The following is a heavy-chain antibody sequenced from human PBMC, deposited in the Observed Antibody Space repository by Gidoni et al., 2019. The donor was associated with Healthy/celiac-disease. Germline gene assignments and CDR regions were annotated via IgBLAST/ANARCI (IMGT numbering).Heavy chain of an antibody. Sequence: EVQLVESGGGLVKPGGSLRLSCAAYGFTFSSYSMNWVRQAPGKGLEWVSSISSSSSYIYYADSVKGRFTISRDNAKNSLYLQMNSLRAEDTAVYYCARDSDSRGGSDFDYWGQGTLVTVSS. V-gene: IGHV3-21*01. CDR3: ARDSDSRGGSDFDY. D-gene: IGHD2-15*01. CDR1: GFTFSSYS. J-gene: IGHJ4*02. CDR2: ISSSSSYI.